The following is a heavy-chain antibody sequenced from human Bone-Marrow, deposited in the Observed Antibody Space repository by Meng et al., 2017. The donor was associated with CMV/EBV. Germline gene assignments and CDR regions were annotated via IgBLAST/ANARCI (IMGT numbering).Heavy chain of an antibody. D-gene: IGHD3-22*01. CDR1: GSYY. CDR3: ARGRNYYDSSGYYSASGGDFDY. J-gene: IGHJ4*02. V-gene: IGHV4-61*01. Sequence: GSYYWRWIRQPPGKGLEWIGYIYYSGSTNYNPSLKSRVTISVDTSKNQFSLKLSSVTAADTAVYYCARGRNYYDSSGYYSASGGDFDYWGQGTLVTVSS. CDR2: IYYSGST.